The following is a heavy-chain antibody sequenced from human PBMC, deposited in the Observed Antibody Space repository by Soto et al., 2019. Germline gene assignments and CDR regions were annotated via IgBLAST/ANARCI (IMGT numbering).Heavy chain of an antibody. CDR1: GYTFTGYY. CDR2: INPNSGGT. Sequence: ASVKVSCKASGYTFTGYYMHWVRQAPGQGLEWMGWINPNSGGTNYAQKLQGRVTMTTDTSTSTAYMELRSLRSDDTAVYYCARRPPVITYYYDSSGYLDYWGQGTLVTVSS. CDR3: ARRPPVITYYYDSSGYLDY. J-gene: IGHJ4*02. V-gene: IGHV1-2*02. D-gene: IGHD3-22*01.